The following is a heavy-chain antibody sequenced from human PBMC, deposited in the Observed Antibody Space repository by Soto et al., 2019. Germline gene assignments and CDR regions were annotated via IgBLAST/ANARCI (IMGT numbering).Heavy chain of an antibody. Sequence: SQSLSLTCAISGDSVSSNSAAWNWIRQSPSRGLEWLGRTYYRSKWYNDYAVSVKSRITINPDTSKNQFSLQLNSVTPEDTAVYYCARVKAAGHYYYYYMDVWGKGTTVTVSS. CDR2: TYYRSKWYN. CDR1: GDSVSSNSAA. D-gene: IGHD6-13*01. V-gene: IGHV6-1*01. J-gene: IGHJ6*03. CDR3: ARVKAAGHYYYYYMDV.